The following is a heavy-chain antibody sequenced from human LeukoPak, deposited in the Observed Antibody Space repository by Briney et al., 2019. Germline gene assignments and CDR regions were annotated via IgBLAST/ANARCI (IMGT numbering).Heavy chain of an antibody. CDR2: ISYDGSNK. CDR3: ARVLCRDIVVVPAENYYGMDV. Sequence: GVSLRLSCAASGFTFSSYAMHWVRQAPGKGLEWVAVISYDGSNKYYADSVKGRFTISRDNSKNTLYLQMNSLRAEDTAVYYCARVLCRDIVVVPAENYYGMDVWGKGTTVTVSS. V-gene: IGHV3-30*04. D-gene: IGHD2-2*01. CDR1: GFTFSSYA. J-gene: IGHJ6*04.